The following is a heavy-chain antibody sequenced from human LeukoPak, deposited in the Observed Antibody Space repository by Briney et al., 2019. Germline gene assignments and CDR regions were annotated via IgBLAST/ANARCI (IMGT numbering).Heavy chain of an antibody. Sequence: SETLSPTCAVHGGSFSGYYWSWIRQPPGKGLEWIGEINHSGSTNYNPSLKSRVTISVDTSKTQFSLKLSSVTAADTAVYYCARGRHCTNGVCPNWFDPWGQGTLVTVSS. CDR1: GGSFSGYY. V-gene: IGHV4-34*01. D-gene: IGHD2-8*01. J-gene: IGHJ5*02. CDR2: INHSGST. CDR3: ARGRHCTNGVCPNWFDP.